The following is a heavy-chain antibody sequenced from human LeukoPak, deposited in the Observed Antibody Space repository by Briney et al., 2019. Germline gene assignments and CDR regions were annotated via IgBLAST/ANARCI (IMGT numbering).Heavy chain of an antibody. CDR1: GFTFSSYG. CDR3: VKDRGDY. Sequence: PGRSLRLSCAASGFTFSSYGMHWVRQAPGKGLGWVAVISYDGSNKYYADSVKGRFTISRDKSKNTLYLQMNSLSAEDTAVYYCVKDRGDYWGQGTLVTVSS. J-gene: IGHJ4*02. V-gene: IGHV3-30*18. CDR2: ISYDGSNK.